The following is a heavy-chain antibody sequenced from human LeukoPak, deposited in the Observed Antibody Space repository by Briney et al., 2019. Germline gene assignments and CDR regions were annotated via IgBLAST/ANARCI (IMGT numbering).Heavy chain of an antibody. J-gene: IGHJ4*02. V-gene: IGHV1-46*01. Sequence: ASVTVSCKASGYTFTSYYMHWVRQAPGQGLEWMGIINPSGGSTSYAQKFQGRVTMTRDTSTSTVYMEPSSLRSEDTAVYYCARGPNGYSGYDSLGFDYWGQGTLVTVSS. CDR2: INPSGGST. D-gene: IGHD5-12*01. CDR1: GYTFTSYY. CDR3: ARGPNGYSGYDSLGFDY.